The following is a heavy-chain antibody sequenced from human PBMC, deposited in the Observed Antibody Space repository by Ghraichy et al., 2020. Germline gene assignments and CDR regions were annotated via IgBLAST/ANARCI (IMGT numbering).Heavy chain of an antibody. J-gene: IGHJ4*02. Sequence: GSLRLSCTVSGGSIESYYWSWIRQPPGKGLEWIGYIYNSGSTNYNPSLKSRVTISVDTSKNQFSLNVTSVTAADTAVYYCARLGIAAVARGGSFYDYWGQGNLVTVFS. CDR2: IYNSGST. D-gene: IGHD6-13*01. CDR1: GGSIESYY. V-gene: IGHV4-59*08. CDR3: ARLGIAAVARGGSFYDY.